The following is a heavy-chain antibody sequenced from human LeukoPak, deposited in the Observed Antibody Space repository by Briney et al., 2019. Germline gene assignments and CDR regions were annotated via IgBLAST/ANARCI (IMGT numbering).Heavy chain of an antibody. D-gene: IGHD6-19*01. CDR1: KFTFSSYA. J-gene: IGHJ4*02. CDR2: ISGSGGST. CDR3: AKDQGAVAGSFEY. V-gene: IGHV3-23*01. Sequence: GGSLRLSCAASKFTFSSYAMSWVRQAPGKGLEGVSAISGSGGSTYYADSVKGRFTISRDNSKNTLYLQMNSLRAEDTAIYYCAKDQGAVAGSFEYWGQGTLVTVSS.